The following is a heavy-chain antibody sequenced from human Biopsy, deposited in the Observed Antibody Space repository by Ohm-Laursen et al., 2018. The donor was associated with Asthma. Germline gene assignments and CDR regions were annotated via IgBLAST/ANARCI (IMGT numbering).Heavy chain of an antibody. Sequence: QTLSLTCTVSGDSLISGGCCWNWIRQHPGKGLEWIGYIHHSGTSYFNPSLKSRVSFSRDTSKNQFSLRLSSVTAADTAMYYCARIPRRSGSYFVDYWGQGTLVTVSS. J-gene: IGHJ4*02. V-gene: IGHV4-31*03. CDR3: ARIPRRSGSYFVDY. CDR1: GDSLISGGCC. D-gene: IGHD3-22*01. CDR2: IHHSGTS.